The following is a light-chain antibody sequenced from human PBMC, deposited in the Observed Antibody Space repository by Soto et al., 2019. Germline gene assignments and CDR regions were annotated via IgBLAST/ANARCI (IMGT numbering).Light chain of an antibody. J-gene: IGKJ1*01. CDR1: QGISHY. Sequence: ESQMTQSPSSLSASVGDRVTITCRASQGISHYLAWYQQKPGKPPTLLIHGASTLQSGVPTRFSGSGSGTDFTLTISSLQPEDVAVYYCQRYNSAPRTFGQGTKVDIK. V-gene: IGKV1-27*01. CDR3: QRYNSAPRT. CDR2: GAS.